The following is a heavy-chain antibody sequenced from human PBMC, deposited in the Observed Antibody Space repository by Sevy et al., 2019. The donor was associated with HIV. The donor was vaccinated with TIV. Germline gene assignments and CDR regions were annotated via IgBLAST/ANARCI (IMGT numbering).Heavy chain of an antibody. J-gene: IGHJ4*02. D-gene: IGHD5-18*01. V-gene: IGHV3-30*02. CDR3: AKEYSYGYYFDY. CDR2: IRYDGNNK. Sequence: GESLKISCAASGFTFSSYGMHWVRQAPGKGLEWVAFIRYDGNNKYYADSVKGRFTISRDNSKDTLYLQMNGLRPEDTAVYYCAKEYSYGYYFDYWGQGTLVTVSS. CDR1: GFTFSSYG.